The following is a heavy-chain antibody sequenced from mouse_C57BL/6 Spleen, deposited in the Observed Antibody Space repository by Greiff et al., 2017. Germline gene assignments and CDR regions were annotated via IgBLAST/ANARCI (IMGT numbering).Heavy chain of an antibody. J-gene: IGHJ3*01. CDR2: LSDGGSYT. V-gene: IGHV5-4*01. CDR1: GFTFSSYA. D-gene: IGHD1-1*01. CDR3: ARGGAVVATPFAY. Sequence: DVHLVESGGGLVKPGGSLKLSCAASGFTFSSYAMSWVRQTPEKRLAWVATLSDGGSYTYYPDNVKGRFTISRDNAKNNLYLQMSHLKSEDTAMYYCARGGAVVATPFAYWGQGTLVTVSA.